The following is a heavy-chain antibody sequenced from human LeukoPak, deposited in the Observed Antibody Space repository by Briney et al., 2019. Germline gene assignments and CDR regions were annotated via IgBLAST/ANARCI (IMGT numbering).Heavy chain of an antibody. D-gene: IGHD5-12*01. CDR1: GFTFSSFG. Sequence: PGGSLRLSCAASGFTFSSFGMHWVRQAPGKGLEWVAVIAYDGSIKYYADSVKGRFTISRDNSENTLFLQMNSLRGEDTAVYYCAREDSGYDFGYWGQGTLVTVSS. V-gene: IGHV3-30*03. J-gene: IGHJ4*02. CDR3: AREDSGYDFGY. CDR2: IAYDGSIK.